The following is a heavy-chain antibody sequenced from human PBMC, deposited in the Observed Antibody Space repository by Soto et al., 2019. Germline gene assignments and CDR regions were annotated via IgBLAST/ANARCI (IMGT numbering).Heavy chain of an antibody. CDR1: GYTLTELS. D-gene: IGHD3-3*01. CDR3: ATVFGVGHTSDY. J-gene: IGHJ4*02. Sequence: ASVKVSCKVSGYTLTELSMHWVRQAPGKGLEWMGGFDPEDGETIYAQKFQGRVTMTEDTSTDTAYMELSSLRSEDTAVYYCATVFGVGHTSDYWGQGTLVTVSS. V-gene: IGHV1-24*01. CDR2: FDPEDGET.